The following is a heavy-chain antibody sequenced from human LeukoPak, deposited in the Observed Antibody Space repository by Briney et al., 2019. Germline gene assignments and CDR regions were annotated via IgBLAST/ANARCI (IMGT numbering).Heavy chain of an antibody. CDR3: VRLEWELNFDY. CDR1: GGSISTYY. D-gene: IGHD1-26*01. Sequence: SETLSLTCTVSGGSISTYYWNWIRQSPGKGLEWIGNIYYSGSTNYNPSLKSRVTISVDTSKNQFSLKLSSVTAADTAVYYCVRLEWELNFDYWGQGTLVTVSS. CDR2: IYYSGST. V-gene: IGHV4-59*08. J-gene: IGHJ4*02.